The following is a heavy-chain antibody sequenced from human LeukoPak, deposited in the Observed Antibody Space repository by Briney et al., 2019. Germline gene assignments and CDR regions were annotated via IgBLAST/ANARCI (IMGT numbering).Heavy chain of an antibody. V-gene: IGHV1-46*01. CDR3: ARDQGARIAVAGTQSDY. J-gene: IGHJ4*02. CDR2: INPSGGST. CDR1: GYTFTSYY. Sequence: ASVKVSCKASGYTFTSYYMHWVRQAPGQGLEWMGIINPSGGSTSYAQKFQGRVTMTRDMSTSTVYMELSSLRSEDTAVYYCARDQGARIAVAGTQSDYWGQGALVTVSS. D-gene: IGHD6-19*01.